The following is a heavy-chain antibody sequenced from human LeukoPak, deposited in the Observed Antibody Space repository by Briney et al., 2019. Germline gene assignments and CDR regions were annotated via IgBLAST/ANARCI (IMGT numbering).Heavy chain of an antibody. CDR3: AKLNTPIFGVVLGAFDI. D-gene: IGHD3-3*01. CDR1: GFTFSSYA. CDR2: ISGSGGNT. Sequence: GGSLRLSCAASGFTFSSYAMNWVRQAPGKGLEWVSAISGSGGNTYYADSVKGRFTISRDNSKNMLYVQMNSLRAEDTAVYYCAKLNTPIFGVVLGAFDIWGLGTMVTVSS. J-gene: IGHJ3*02. V-gene: IGHV3-23*01.